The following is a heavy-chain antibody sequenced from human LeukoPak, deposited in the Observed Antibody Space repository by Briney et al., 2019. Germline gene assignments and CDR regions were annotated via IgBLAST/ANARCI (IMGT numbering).Heavy chain of an antibody. CDR1: GYTFTGYY. CDR3: ARDYDSSGYYRDY. D-gene: IGHD3-22*01. J-gene: IGHJ4*02. V-gene: IGHV1-2*02. CDR2: INPNSGGT. Sequence: ASVKASCKTSGYTFTGYYIHWVRQAPGQGLEWMGWINPNSGGTNYAQKFQGRVTMTRDTSISTTYMELSRLRSDDTATYDCARDYDSSGYYRDYWGQGTLVTVSS.